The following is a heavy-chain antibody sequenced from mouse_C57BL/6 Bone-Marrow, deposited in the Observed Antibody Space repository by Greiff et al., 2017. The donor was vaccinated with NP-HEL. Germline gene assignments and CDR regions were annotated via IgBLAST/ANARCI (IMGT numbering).Heavy chain of an antibody. J-gene: IGHJ2*01. CDR3: ARGESWGAFFDY. Sequence: VQLVESGPELVKPGASVKISCKASGYTFSTSWMNWMKQRPGKGLEWIGRIYPGDGDTHYSGNFEDKASLTADKSSNSAYMQLSSLTSEDSAVYFCARGESWGAFFDYWGQGTTLTVSS. D-gene: IGHD6-1*01. CDR2: IYPGDGDT. V-gene: IGHV1-82*01. CDR1: GYTFSTSW.